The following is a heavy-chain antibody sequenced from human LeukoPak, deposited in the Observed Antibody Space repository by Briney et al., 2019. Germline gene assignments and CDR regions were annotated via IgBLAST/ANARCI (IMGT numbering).Heavy chain of an antibody. CDR2: IYHSGST. V-gene: IGHV4-34*01. J-gene: IGHJ3*02. D-gene: IGHD3-22*01. CDR1: GGSFSGYY. CDR3: ASSIDDSSGYTI. Sequence: PSETLSLTCAVYGGSFSGYYWSWIRQPPGKGLEWIGSIYHSGSTYYNPSLKSRVTISVDTSKNQFSLKLSSVTAADTAVYYCASSIDDSSGYTIWGQGTMVTVSS.